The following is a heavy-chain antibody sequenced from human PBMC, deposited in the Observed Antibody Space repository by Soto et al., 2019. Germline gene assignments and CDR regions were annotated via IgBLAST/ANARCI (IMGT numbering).Heavy chain of an antibody. V-gene: IGHV1-69*06. D-gene: IGHD6-19*01. CDR2: IIPLFGKA. J-gene: IGHJ4*02. CDR1: GGSFSTLG. CDR3: ATAHNSGWYFFDY. Sequence: SVKVSCKASGGSFSTLGINWVRQAPGQGLEWMGGIIPLFGKARYAETSQGRVTITAGTSTGTAYMEVSSLRSDDTAVFYCATAHNSGWYFFDYWGPGTLVTVSS.